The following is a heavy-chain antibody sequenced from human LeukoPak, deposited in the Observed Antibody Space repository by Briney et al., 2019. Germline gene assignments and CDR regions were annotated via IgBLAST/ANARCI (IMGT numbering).Heavy chain of an antibody. CDR2: IWYDGSTK. CDR3: AREGPRGNSQFDY. V-gene: IGHV3-33*01. D-gene: IGHD2/OR15-2a*01. Sequence: GGSLRLSCAASGFTFSSYGMHWVRQAPGKGLEWVALIWYDGSTKYYADSVKGRLTISRDNSKNTLYLQMNSLRAEDTAVYYCAREGPRGNSQFDYWGQGTLVTVSS. CDR1: GFTFSSYG. J-gene: IGHJ4*02.